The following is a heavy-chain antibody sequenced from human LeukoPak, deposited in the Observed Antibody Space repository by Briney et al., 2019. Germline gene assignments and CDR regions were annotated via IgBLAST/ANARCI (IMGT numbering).Heavy chain of an antibody. J-gene: IGHJ4*02. CDR3: ARVRPPGPFNYDFWSGSDY. V-gene: IGHV1-18*01. D-gene: IGHD3-3*01. Sequence: APVKVSCKASGYTFTSYGISWVRQAPGQGLEWMGWISAYNGNTNYAQKLQGRVTMTTDTSTSTAYMELRSLRSDDTAVYYCARVRPPGPFNYDFWSGSDYWGQGTLVTVSS. CDR1: GYTFTSYG. CDR2: ISAYNGNT.